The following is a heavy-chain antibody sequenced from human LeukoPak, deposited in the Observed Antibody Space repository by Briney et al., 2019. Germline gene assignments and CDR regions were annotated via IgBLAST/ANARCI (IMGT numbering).Heavy chain of an antibody. Sequence: ASVKVSCKASGYTFPSYYMHWVRQAPGQGLEWMGVINPSGGNTNSAQKFQGRVTMTRDTSTRTVYMELSSLRSEDTAVYYCTREGAYGAYGFDYWGQGTLITVSS. CDR1: GYTFPSYY. J-gene: IGHJ4*02. V-gene: IGHV1-46*01. D-gene: IGHD4-17*01. CDR3: TREGAYGAYGFDY. CDR2: INPSGGNT.